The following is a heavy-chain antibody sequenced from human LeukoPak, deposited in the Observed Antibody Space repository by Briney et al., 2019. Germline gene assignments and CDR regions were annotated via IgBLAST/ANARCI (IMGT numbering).Heavy chain of an antibody. CDR3: AGAAKYSSGWRIDY. CDR2: IYHSGST. CDR1: GGSISSSNW. Sequence: PSGTLSLTCAVSGGSISSSNWWSWVRQPPGKGLEWIGEIYHSGSTNYNPSLKSRVTISVDKSKNQFSLKLSSVTAADTAVCYCAGAAKYSSGWRIDYWGQGTLVTVSS. J-gene: IGHJ4*02. D-gene: IGHD6-19*01. V-gene: IGHV4-4*02.